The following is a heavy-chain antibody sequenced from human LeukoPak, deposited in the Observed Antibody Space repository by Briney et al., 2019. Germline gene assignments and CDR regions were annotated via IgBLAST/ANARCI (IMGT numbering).Heavy chain of an antibody. CDR2: ISGSGGST. D-gene: IGHD6-19*01. CDR3: AKHPYSSGPGIDFDY. V-gene: IGHV3-23*01. CDR1: GFTFSSYG. Sequence: GGSLRLSCAASGFTFSSYGMSWVRQAPGKGLEWVSAISGSGGSTYYADSVKGRFTISRDNSKNTLYLQMNSLRAEDTAVYYCAKHPYSSGPGIDFDYWGQGTLVTVSS. J-gene: IGHJ4*02.